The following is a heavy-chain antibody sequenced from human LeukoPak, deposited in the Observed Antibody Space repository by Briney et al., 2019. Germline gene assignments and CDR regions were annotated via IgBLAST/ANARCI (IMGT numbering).Heavy chain of an antibody. CDR1: GYTFTGYY. Sequence: ASVKVSCKASGYTFTGYYMHWVRQAPGQGLEWMGWINPNSGGTNYAQKFQGWVTMTRDTSISTAYMELSRLRSDDTAVYYCARGQSIAAAGPGGDDIWGQGTMVTVSS. D-gene: IGHD6-13*01. CDR2: INPNSGGT. J-gene: IGHJ3*02. CDR3: ARGQSIAAAGPGGDDI. V-gene: IGHV1-2*04.